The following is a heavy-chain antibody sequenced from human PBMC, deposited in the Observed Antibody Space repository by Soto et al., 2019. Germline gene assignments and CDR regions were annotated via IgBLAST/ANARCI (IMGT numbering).Heavy chain of an antibody. Sequence: QVQLVESGGGVVQPGRSLRLSCAASGFTFSSYGMHWVRQAPGKGLEWAAVIWYDGRNKYYADSVKGRFTISRDNSKNTLYLQMNSLRAEDTAVYYCAREDADGYNYADWYLDLWGRGTLVTVSS. CDR2: IWYDGRNK. J-gene: IGHJ2*01. D-gene: IGHD5-12*01. CDR1: GFTFSSYG. CDR3: AREDADGYNYADWYLDL. V-gene: IGHV3-33*01.